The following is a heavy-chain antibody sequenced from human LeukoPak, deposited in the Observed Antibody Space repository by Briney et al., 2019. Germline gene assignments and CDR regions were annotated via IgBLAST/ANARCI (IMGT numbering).Heavy chain of an antibody. Sequence: SETLSLTCTVSGGSISSYYWSWIRQPPGKGLEWIGYIYYSGSTNYNPSLKSRVTISVDTSKNQFSLKLSSVTAADTAVYYCARGRGSGYSRAFDYWGQGTLVTVSS. CDR2: IYYSGST. V-gene: IGHV4-59*12. J-gene: IGHJ4*02. CDR1: GGSISSYY. D-gene: IGHD3-3*01. CDR3: ARGRGSGYSRAFDY.